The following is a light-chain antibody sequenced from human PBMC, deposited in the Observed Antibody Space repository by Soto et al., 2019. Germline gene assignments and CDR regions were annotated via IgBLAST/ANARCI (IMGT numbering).Light chain of an antibody. Sequence: QMTQSPSSLSASVGDRFTITCRASQGIRNDLGWYQKKPGKAPKLLIYAASSLQSGVPSRLRGSGYGTDLTIAISSMKNEDFETYYCQQANSFTLTFGQGTRLEIK. J-gene: IGKJ5*01. V-gene: IGKV1-17*01. CDR3: QQANSFTLT. CDR2: AAS. CDR1: QGIRND.